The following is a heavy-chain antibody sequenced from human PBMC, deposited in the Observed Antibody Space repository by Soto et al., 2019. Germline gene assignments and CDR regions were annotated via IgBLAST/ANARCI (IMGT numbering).Heavy chain of an antibody. V-gene: IGHV1-2*02. J-gene: IGHJ6*02. CDR3: ARVNLYYYYYGMDV. CDR1: GYTFTGYY. CDR2: INPNSGGT. Sequence: QVQLVQSGAEVKKPGASVKVSCKASGYTFTGYYMHWVRQAPGQGLEWMGWINPNSGGTNYAQKVQGRVTMTRDTSISTAYMELSRLRSDDTAVYYCARVNLYYYYYGMDVWGQGTTVTVSS.